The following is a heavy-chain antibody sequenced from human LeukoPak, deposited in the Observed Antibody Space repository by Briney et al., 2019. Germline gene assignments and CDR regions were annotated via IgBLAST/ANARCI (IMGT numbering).Heavy chain of an antibody. V-gene: IGHV4-39*07. CDR3: AKISGYDFQFDY. Sequence: SETLSLTCTVSGGSISSSNYYWGWIRQPPGKGLEWIGSIYYSGSTYYNPSLKSRVTISVDTSKNQFSLKLSSVTAADTAVYYCAKISGYDFQFDYWGQGTLVTVSS. J-gene: IGHJ4*02. D-gene: IGHD5-12*01. CDR2: IYYSGST. CDR1: GGSISSSNYY.